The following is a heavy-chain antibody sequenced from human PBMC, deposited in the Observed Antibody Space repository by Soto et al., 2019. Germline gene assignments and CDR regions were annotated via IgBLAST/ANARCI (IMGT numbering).Heavy chain of an antibody. V-gene: IGHV1-69*02. J-gene: IGHJ4*02. Sequence: QVQLGQSGAEVKKPGSSVKVSCKAPGGTFSRYTINWVRQAPGQGLEWMGRVVPKIGSINFMRKFQGRLTMNAYYSTRTAFLELSSLRAEDSAVYYCTSYGRESNWTDGNFEYWAQGPQAALSS. CDR1: GGTFSRYT. CDR2: VVPKIGSI. CDR3: TSYGRESNWTDGNFEY. D-gene: IGHD1-20*01.